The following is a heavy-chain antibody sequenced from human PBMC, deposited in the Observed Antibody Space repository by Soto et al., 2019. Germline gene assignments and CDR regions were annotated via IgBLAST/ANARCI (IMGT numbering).Heavy chain of an antibody. D-gene: IGHD2-21*01. CDR3: ARGYCGGDGYHIDAFDI. CDR2: IKQDGSEK. CDR1: GFTFSSYW. Sequence: EVQLVESGGGLVQPGGSLRLSCAASGFTFSSYWMSCVRQAPGKGLEWVANIKQDGSEKYYVDSVKGRFTISRDNAKNSLYLQIHSLRADDTAVYYCARGYCGGDGYHIDAFDIWGQGTIVTVSS. V-gene: IGHV3-7*01. J-gene: IGHJ3*02.